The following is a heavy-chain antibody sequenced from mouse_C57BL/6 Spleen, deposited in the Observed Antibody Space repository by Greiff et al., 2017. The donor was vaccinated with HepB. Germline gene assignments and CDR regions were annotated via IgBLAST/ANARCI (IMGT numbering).Heavy chain of an antibody. CDR1: GYTFTSYW. J-gene: IGHJ2*01. CDR3: ARGSPYFDY. V-gene: IGHV1-55*01. Sequence: VQLQQPGAELVKPGASVKMSCKASGYTFTSYWITWVKQRPGQGLEWIGDILPGSGSTNYNEKFKSKATLTVDTSSSTAYMQLSSLTSDDSAVYYCARGSPYFDYWGQGTTLTVSS. CDR2: ILPGSGST.